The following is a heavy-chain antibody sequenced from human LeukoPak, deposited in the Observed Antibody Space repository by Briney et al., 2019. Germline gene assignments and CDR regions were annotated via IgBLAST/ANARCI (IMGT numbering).Heavy chain of an antibody. CDR2: ISGSGGST. CDR1: GFTFSSYA. CDR3: AKNTVGATTRPSSFDY. J-gene: IGHJ4*02. V-gene: IGHV3-23*01. D-gene: IGHD1-26*01. Sequence: GGSLRLSCAVSGFTFSSYAMSWVRQAPGKGLEWVSAISGSGGSTYYADSVKGRFTISRDNSKNTLYLQMNSLRAEDTAVYYCAKNTVGATTRPSSFDYWGQGTLVTVSS.